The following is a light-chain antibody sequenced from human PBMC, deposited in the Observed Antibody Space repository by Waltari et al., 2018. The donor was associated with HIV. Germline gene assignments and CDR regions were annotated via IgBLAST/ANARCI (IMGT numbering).Light chain of an antibody. J-gene: IGKJ5*01. CDR2: RAS. V-gene: IGKV4-1*01. Sequence: DIVMTQSPDSLAVSLGERATINCKSSQSVLYSSTNKNYLAWYQQKPGQSPKLLIYRASTRESGVPDRFSGSGSGTDFTLTISSLQAEDVAVYYCQQYFSIPVTFGQGTRLEIK. CDR3: QQYFSIPVT. CDR1: QSVLYSSTNKNY.